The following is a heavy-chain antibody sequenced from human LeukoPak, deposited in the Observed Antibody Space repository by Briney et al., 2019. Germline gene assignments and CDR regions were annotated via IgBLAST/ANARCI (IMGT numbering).Heavy chain of an antibody. CDR1: GGSISSGDYY. V-gene: IGHV4-30-4*01. D-gene: IGHD3-10*01. J-gene: IGHJ4*02. CDR3: ARHPRSYYGSGELFPFDQ. CDR2: IYHTGSF. Sequence: SQTLSLTCSVSGGSISSGDYYWSWIRQPPGKGLEWIGFIYHTGSFHYNPSLKSRVTISVDTSKIQFSLKLSSVTAADTPVYYCARHPRSYYGSGELFPFDQWGQGTLVTVSS.